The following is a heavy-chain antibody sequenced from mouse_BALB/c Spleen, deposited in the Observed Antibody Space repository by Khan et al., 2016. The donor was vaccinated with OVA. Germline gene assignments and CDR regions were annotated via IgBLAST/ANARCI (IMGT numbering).Heavy chain of an antibody. CDR2: INPNNVGT. J-gene: IGHJ3*01. Sequence: QVQLQQSGAELVKPGTSVRLSCKSSGYTFSSYYFYWVKQRPGQGLEWIGDINPNNVGTNFNEKFKNKATLTVDKSSSTAYMQLSGLTSEDSAVYYCTRSGYGGFAYWGQGTLVSVSA. V-gene: IGHV1-53*01. D-gene: IGHD1-1*02. CDR1: GYTFSSYY. CDR3: TRSGYGGFAY.